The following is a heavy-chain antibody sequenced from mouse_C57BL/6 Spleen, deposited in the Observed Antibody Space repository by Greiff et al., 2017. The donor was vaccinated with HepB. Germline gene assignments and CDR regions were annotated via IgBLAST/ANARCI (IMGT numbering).Heavy chain of an antibody. J-gene: IGHJ3*01. CDR1: GYTFTDYE. D-gene: IGHD2-4*01. CDR2: IDPETGGT. CDR3: TSVGDYDGTDWFAY. Sequence: VQLQQSGAELVRPGASVTLSCKASGYTFTDYEMHWVKQTPVHGLEWIGAIDPETGGTAYNQKFKGKAILTADKSSSTAYMELRSLTSEDSAVYYCTSVGDYDGTDWFAYWGQGTLVTVSA. V-gene: IGHV1-15*01.